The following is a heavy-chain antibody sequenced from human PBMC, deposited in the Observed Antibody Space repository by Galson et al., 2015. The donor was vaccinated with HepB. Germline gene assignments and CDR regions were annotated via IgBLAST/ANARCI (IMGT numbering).Heavy chain of an antibody. Sequence: SLRLSCAASGFTFSSYGMHWVRQAPGKGLEWVAVIWYDGSNKYYADSVKGRFTISRDNSKNTLYLQMNSLRAEDTAVYYCARARYYGSGSYLGYWGQGTPVTVSS. CDR2: IWYDGSNK. CDR3: ARARYYGSGSYLGY. CDR1: GFTFSSYG. J-gene: IGHJ4*02. D-gene: IGHD3-10*01. V-gene: IGHV3-33*01.